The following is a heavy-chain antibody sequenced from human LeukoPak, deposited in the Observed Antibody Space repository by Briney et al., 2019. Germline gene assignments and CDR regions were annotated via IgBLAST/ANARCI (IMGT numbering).Heavy chain of an antibody. CDR1: GGSFSGYY. D-gene: IGHD6-13*01. V-gene: IGHV4-59*08. CDR2: IYYSGST. CDR3: ARHPFATAYFDY. Sequence: PSETLSLTCAVYGGSFSGYYWSWIRQPPGKGLDYIGYIYYSGSTNYNPSLKSRVTISVDTSKNQFSLKLSSVTAADTAVYYCARHPFATAYFDYWGQGTLVTVSS. J-gene: IGHJ4*02.